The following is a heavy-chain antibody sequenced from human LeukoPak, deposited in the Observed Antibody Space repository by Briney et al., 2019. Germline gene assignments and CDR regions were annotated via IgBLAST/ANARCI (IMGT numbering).Heavy chain of an antibody. J-gene: IGHJ4*02. D-gene: IGHD2-2*03. CDR1: GYSYW. Sequence: GESLKISRKGSGYSYWIGWVRQLPGKGLEWMGIIYPGDSDTRYSPSSQGQVTISADKSISTAYLQWSSLKASDTAMYYCARHGYCSSSSCESGDYWGQGTLVTVSS. V-gene: IGHV5-51*01. CDR2: IYPGDSDT. CDR3: ARHGYCSSSSCESGDY.